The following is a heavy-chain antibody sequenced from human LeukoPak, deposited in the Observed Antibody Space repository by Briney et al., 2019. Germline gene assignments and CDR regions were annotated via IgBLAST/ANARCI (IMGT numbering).Heavy chain of an antibody. CDR1: GFTFSSYA. D-gene: IGHD6-13*01. Sequence: GSLRLSCAASGFTFSSYAMSWIRQPPGKGLEWIGEINHSGSTNYNPSLKSRVTISVDTSRNQFSLKLSSVTAADTAVYYCARGGYSSSWTRPPYYYYGMDVWGQGTTVTVSS. CDR2: INHSGST. J-gene: IGHJ6*02. CDR3: ARGGYSSSWTRPPYYYYGMDV. V-gene: IGHV4-34*01.